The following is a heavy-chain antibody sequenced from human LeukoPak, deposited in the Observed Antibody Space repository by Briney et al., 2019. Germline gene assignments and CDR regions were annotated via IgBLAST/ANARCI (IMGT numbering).Heavy chain of an antibody. D-gene: IGHD6-13*01. J-gene: IGHJ4*02. CDR1: GGSFSGYY. Sequence: SETLSLTCAVYGGSFSGYYWSWIRQPPGKGLEWIGEINHSGSTNYNPSLKSRVTISVDTSKNQFSLKLSSVTAADTAVYYCAKDPAPGIPTWGQGTLVTVSS. V-gene: IGHV4-34*01. CDR2: INHSGST. CDR3: AKDPAPGIPT.